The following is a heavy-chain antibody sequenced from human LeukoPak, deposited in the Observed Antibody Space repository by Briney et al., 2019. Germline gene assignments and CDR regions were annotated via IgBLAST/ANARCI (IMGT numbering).Heavy chain of an antibody. V-gene: IGHV3-66*01. D-gene: IGHD1-1*01. CDR3: ARKTDHQTGGDY. CDR1: GFTFSSYG. CDR2: IYSGGST. J-gene: IGHJ4*02. Sequence: GRSLRLSCAASGFTFSSYGMHWVRQAPGEGLEWVSLIYSGGSTSYADSVKGRFTISRDNSKNTLYLQMNRLRAEDTAVYYCARKTDHQTGGDYWGQGTLVTVSS.